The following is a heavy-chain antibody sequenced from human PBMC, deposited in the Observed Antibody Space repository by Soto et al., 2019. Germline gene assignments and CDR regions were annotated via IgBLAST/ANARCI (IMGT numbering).Heavy chain of an antibody. J-gene: IGHJ6*02. CDR1: GFTFSDYY. D-gene: IGHD1-26*01. Sequence: VQLVESGGGLVKPGGSLRLSCAASGFTFSDYYMTWIRQAPGKGLEWVSFISTVSSATNYADSVKGRFTISRDNAKNLVYLQMESLRAEDTAVYYCARYSGSYLSAYFYGMDVWGQGATVTVS. CDR2: ISTVSSAT. CDR3: ARYSGSYLSAYFYGMDV. V-gene: IGHV3-11*06.